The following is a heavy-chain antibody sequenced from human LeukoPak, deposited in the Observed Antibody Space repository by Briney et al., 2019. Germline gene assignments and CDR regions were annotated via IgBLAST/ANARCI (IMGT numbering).Heavy chain of an antibody. CDR3: ARHREYDYVWGSYRGTKNWFDP. Sequence: SETLSLTCAVSGGSISSSSYYWGWIRQPPGKGLEWIGSIYYSGSTYYNPSLKSRVTISVDTSKNQFSLKLSSVTAADTAVYYCARHREYDYVWGSYRGTKNWFDPWGQGTLVTVSS. CDR2: IYYSGST. CDR1: GGSISSSSYY. V-gene: IGHV4-39*01. D-gene: IGHD3-16*02. J-gene: IGHJ5*02.